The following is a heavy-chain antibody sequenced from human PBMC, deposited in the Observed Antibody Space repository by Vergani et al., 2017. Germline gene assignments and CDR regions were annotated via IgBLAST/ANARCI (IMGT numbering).Heavy chain of an antibody. J-gene: IGHJ2*01. V-gene: IGHV3-11*06. CDR2: ISSSSSYT. CDR1: GFTFSDYY. D-gene: IGHD4-17*01. Sequence: QVQLVESGGGLVKPGGSLRLSCAASGFTFSDYYMSWIRQAPGKGLEWVSYISSSSSYTNYADSVKGRFTISRDNAKNSLYLQMNSLRAEDTAVYYCATYMTTGNYFDLWGRGTLVTVSS. CDR3: ATYMTTGNYFDL.